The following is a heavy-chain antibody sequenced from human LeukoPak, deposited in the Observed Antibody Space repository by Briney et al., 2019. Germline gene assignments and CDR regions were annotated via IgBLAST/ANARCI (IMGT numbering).Heavy chain of an antibody. CDR1: GGSISSGDYY. D-gene: IGHD1-26*01. V-gene: IGHV4-30-4*01. CDR2: IYYSGST. J-gene: IGHJ6*02. Sequence: SETLSLTCTVSGGSISSGDYYWSWIRQPPGKGLEWIGYIYYSGSTYYNPSLKSRVTISVDTSKNQFSLKLSSVTAADTAVYYCARAITGIVSTYYYYGMDVWGQGTTVTVSS. CDR3: ARAITGIVSTYYYYGMDV.